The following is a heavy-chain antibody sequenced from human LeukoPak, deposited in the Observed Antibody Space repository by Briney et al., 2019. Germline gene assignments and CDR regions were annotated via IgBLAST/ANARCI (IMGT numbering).Heavy chain of an antibody. CDR3: ARSVGDDNWLIDY. D-gene: IGHD1-1*01. J-gene: IGHJ4*02. CDR1: GFTSSRYS. Sequence: GGSLRLSCATSGFTSSRYSMNWVRQAPGKGLEWISYISSSSSNIHYADSVKGRFTISRDNARNPLYLQMNNLRAEDTAVYHCARSVGDDNWLIDYWGQGTLVTVSS. CDR2: ISSSSSNI. V-gene: IGHV3-48*04.